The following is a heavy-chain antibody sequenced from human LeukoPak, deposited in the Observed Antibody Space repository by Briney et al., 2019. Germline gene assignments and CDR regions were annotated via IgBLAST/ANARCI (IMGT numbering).Heavy chain of an antibody. V-gene: IGHV4-39*01. CDR3: ARQARVSLTIYWYFDL. CDR2: IYYSGST. CDR1: GGSISTSNYY. Sequence: SETLSLTCTVSGGSISTSNYYWGWIRQPPGKGLEWIGNIYYSGSTYYNPSLKSRVTISVDTSKSQFSLKLSSVTAADTAVYYCARQARVSLTIYWYFDLWGRGTLVTVSS. D-gene: IGHD3-9*01. J-gene: IGHJ2*01.